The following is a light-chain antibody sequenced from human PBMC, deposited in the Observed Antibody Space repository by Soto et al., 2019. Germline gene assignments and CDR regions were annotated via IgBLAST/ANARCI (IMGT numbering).Light chain of an antibody. Sequence: EIVLTQSPATLSLSPGERATLSCRASQSVSNNLAWYRHRPGQAPRLLIYGASTRATGIPARFSGSGSGTDFTLTINRLEPEDFAVYYCQQYGSSPITFGQGTRLEI. V-gene: IGKV3-20*01. CDR3: QQYGSSPIT. J-gene: IGKJ5*01. CDR1: QSVSNN. CDR2: GAS.